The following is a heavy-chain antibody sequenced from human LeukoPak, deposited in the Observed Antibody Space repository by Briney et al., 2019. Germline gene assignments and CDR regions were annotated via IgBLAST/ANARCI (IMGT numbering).Heavy chain of an antibody. CDR2: IKQDGSEK. V-gene: IGHV3-7*01. J-gene: IGHJ4*02. CDR1: GFSFTTYG. D-gene: IGHD3-22*01. Sequence: PGGSLRLSCAASGFSFTTYGMSWVRQAPGKGLEWVANIKQDGSEKYYVDSVKGRFTISRDNAKNSLYLQMNSLRAEDTAVYYCARDTASYYDSSGYYLDYWGQGTLVTVSS. CDR3: ARDTASYYDSSGYYLDY.